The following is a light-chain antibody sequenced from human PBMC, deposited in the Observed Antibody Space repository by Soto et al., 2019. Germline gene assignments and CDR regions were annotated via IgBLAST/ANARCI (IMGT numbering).Light chain of an antibody. CDR1: QSISTH. CDR2: RAS. Sequence: DIQMTQSPSTLSASVGDRVTITCRASQSISTHLAWYQQKPGKAPKFLISRASSLETGVPSRFSGSGSGTEFTLTISSLQPDDFATYYCQQYSSFSLTFGQGTKVEIK. V-gene: IGKV1-5*03. J-gene: IGKJ1*01. CDR3: QQYSSFSLT.